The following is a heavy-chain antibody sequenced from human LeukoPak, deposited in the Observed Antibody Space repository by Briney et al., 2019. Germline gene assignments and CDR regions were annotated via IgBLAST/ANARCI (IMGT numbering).Heavy chain of an antibody. J-gene: IGHJ4*02. CDR2: FDPEDGET. CDR1: GYTRTELS. D-gene: IGHD2-2*01. Sequence: ASVKVSCKVSGYTRTELSMHWVRQAPGKGLEWMGGFDPEDGETIYAQKFQGRVTMTEDTSTDTAYMELSSLRSEDTAVYYCATHRNGIVVVPAARYQFDYWGQGTLVTVSS. CDR3: ATHRNGIVVVPAARYQFDY. V-gene: IGHV1-24*01.